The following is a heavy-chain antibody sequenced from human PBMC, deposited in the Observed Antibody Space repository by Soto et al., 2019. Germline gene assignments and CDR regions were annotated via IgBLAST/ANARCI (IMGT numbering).Heavy chain of an antibody. V-gene: IGHV3-7*01. CDR1: GFTFSSYW. CDR2: IKQDGSEK. J-gene: IGHJ4*02. D-gene: IGHD1-26*01. CDR3: ARGGELQYFDY. Sequence: GGSLRLSCAASGFTFSSYWMSWVRQAPGKGLEWVANIKQDGSEKYYVDSVKGRFTISRDNAKNSLYLQMNSLRAEDKAVYYCARGGELQYFDYWGQGTLVTVSS.